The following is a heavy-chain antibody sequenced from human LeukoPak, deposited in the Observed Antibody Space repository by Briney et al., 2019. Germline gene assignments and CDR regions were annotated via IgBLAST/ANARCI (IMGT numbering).Heavy chain of an antibody. V-gene: IGHV3-30*02. Sequence: GGSLRLSCAASGFTFSSYGMHWVRQAPGKGLEWVAFIRYDGSNKYYADSVKGRFTISRDNSKNTLYLQMNSLRAEDTAVYYCAKDLVAVDPYSSGWLPGATDYWGQGTLVTVSS. D-gene: IGHD6-19*01. CDR1: GFTFSSYG. CDR3: AKDLVAVDPYSSGWLPGATDY. J-gene: IGHJ4*02. CDR2: IRYDGSNK.